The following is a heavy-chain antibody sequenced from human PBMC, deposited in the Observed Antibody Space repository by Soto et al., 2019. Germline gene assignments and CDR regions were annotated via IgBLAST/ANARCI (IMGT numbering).Heavy chain of an antibody. CDR1: GYTFTNYD. V-gene: IGHV1-8*01. J-gene: IGHJ5*02. Sequence: EASVKVSCKASGYTFTNYDITWVRQAAGQGLEWMGWMNPKSGNTGYAQEFQGRVTMTRNTSISTAYMELSSLRSEDTAIYYCARGFSRSNLNWFDPWGLGTLVTVSS. CDR2: MNPKSGNT. D-gene: IGHD1-1*01. CDR3: ARGFSRSNLNWFDP.